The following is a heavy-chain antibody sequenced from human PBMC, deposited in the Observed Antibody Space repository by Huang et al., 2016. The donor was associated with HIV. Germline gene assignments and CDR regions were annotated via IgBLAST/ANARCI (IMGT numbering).Heavy chain of an antibody. CDR3: ARPPTYSDDGGYYIDAFGV. J-gene: IGHJ3*01. CDR1: GYSFTRQW. CDR2: IYPGGHDV. Sequence: EVQLVQSGAEMKRPGESLKISCKVSGYSFTRQWIGWVRQMPGKGTEWIGIIYPGGHDVKYSPTFQGQVTISADKSISTAYLQWKSLKVSDIAMYFCARPPTYSDDGGYYIDAFGVWGRGTMVTVS. D-gene: IGHD2-21*02. V-gene: IGHV5-51*03.